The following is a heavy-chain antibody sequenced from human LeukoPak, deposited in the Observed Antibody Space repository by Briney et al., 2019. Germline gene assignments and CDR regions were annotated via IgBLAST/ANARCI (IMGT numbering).Heavy chain of an antibody. J-gene: IGHJ4*02. D-gene: IGHD2-2*02. CDR3: ARDFGTIVVVPAAIPTDFDY. CDR1: GGTFSSYA. Sequence: ASVKVSCKASGGTFSSYAISWVRQAPGQGLEWMGWISAYNGNTNYAQKLQGRVTMTTDTSTSTAYMELRSLRSDDTAVYYCARDFGTIVVVPAAIPTDFDYWGQGTLVTVSS. V-gene: IGHV1-18*01. CDR2: ISAYNGNT.